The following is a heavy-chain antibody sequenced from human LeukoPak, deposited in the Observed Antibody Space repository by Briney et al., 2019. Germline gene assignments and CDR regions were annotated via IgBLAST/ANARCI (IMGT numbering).Heavy chain of an antibody. J-gene: IGHJ6*02. CDR3: ARDTSMGYCSSTSCSRYYYYGMDV. Sequence: GGSLRLSCAASGFTFSSYLMSWVRQAPGKGLEWVANIKQDGSEKYYVDSVKGRFTISRDNAKNSLYLQMNSLRAEDTAVYYCARDTSMGYCSSTSCSRYYYYGMDVWGQGTTVTVSS. CDR2: IKQDGSEK. D-gene: IGHD2-2*01. V-gene: IGHV3-7*01. CDR1: GFTFSSYL.